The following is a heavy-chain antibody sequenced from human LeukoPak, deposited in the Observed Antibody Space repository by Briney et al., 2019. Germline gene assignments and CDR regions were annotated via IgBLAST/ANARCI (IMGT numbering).Heavy chain of an antibody. V-gene: IGHV1-18*04. Sequence: ASVRVSCTASGYTFTIYGISWVRQAPGQGLEWMGWISAYNGNTNYAQKLQGRVTMTTDTSTSTAYMELRSLRSDDTAVYYCARVRGSTVTTSREYYFDYWGQGTLVAVSS. CDR2: ISAYNGNT. D-gene: IGHD4-17*01. J-gene: IGHJ4*02. CDR3: ARVRGSTVTTSREYYFDY. CDR1: GYTFTIYG.